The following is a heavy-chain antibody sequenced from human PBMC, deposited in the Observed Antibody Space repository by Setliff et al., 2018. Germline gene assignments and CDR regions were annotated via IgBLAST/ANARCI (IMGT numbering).Heavy chain of an antibody. CDR3: ARVAGAKVNYMDV. D-gene: IGHD1-26*01. CDR1: GDSISNDYW. CDR2: INQSGTT. Sequence: SETLSLTCAVSGDSISNDYWWSWVRQPAERELEWIGEINQSGTTNYNPPLKGRATISADTSKNQFSLEMDSVTAADTAVYYCARVAGAKVNYMDVWGKGTTVTVSS. J-gene: IGHJ6*03. V-gene: IGHV4-4*02.